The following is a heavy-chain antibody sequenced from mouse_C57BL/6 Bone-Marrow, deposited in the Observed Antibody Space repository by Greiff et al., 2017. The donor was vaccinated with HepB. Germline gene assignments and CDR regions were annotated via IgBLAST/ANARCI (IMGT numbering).Heavy chain of an antibody. V-gene: IGHV2-2*01. Sequence: VQLQQSGPGLVQPAQSLSITCTVSGFSLTSYGVHWVRQSPGKGLEWLGVIWSGGSTDYNAAFISRLSISKDNSKCQVFFKMNSLQADDTAIYYCARGPFDYWGQGTTLTVSS. J-gene: IGHJ2*01. CDR1: GFSLTSYG. CDR3: ARGPFDY. CDR2: IWSGGST.